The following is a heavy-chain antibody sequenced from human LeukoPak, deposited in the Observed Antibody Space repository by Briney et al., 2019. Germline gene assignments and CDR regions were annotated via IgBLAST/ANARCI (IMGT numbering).Heavy chain of an antibody. J-gene: IGHJ4*02. Sequence: GGSLRLSCAVSGLSFSDHNMDWVPQAPGKGLEWVGRSRDKGNAYITDYAASVEGRFTISRDDSKNSVYLQMNHLKTEDTAVYYCANFFGTNFGFWGQGTVVTVSS. CDR3: ANFFGTNFGF. D-gene: IGHD3-16*01. V-gene: IGHV3-72*01. CDR1: GLSFSDHN. CDR2: SRDKGNAYIT.